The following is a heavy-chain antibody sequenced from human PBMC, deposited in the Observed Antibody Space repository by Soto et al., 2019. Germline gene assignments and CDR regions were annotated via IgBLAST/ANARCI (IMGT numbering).Heavy chain of an antibody. Sequence: AVKVSCKASGDTFSSDAISWVRQAAGQGLEGMGGIIPIFGTANYAQKFQGRVTITADASTSTAYMELSSLRSEDTAVYYCAIDKRSRPAAVRGYYGMAVWGQGTPATVSS. CDR2: IIPIFGTA. J-gene: IGHJ6*02. D-gene: IGHD2-2*02. CDR1: GDTFSSDA. CDR3: AIDKRSRPAAVRGYYGMAV. V-gene: IGHV1-69*13.